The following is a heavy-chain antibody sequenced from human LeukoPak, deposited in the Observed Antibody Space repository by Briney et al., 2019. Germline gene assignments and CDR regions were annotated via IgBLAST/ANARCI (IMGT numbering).Heavy chain of an antibody. Sequence: GESLKISCNSSGYIYTSYWIGWVRQMPGKGLEWMGIIYPGDSDTRYSPSFQGQVTISADKSISTAYLQWSSLKASDTAMYYCARGQYSSGCDYWGQGTLVTVSS. D-gene: IGHD6-25*01. J-gene: IGHJ4*02. V-gene: IGHV5-51*01. CDR1: GYIYTSYW. CDR3: ARGQYSSGCDY. CDR2: IYPGDSDT.